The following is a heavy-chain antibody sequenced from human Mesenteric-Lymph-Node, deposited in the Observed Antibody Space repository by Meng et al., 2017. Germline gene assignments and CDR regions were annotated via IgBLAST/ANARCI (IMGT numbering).Heavy chain of an antibody. CDR2: INAGNGNT. V-gene: IGHV1-18*01. CDR3: ARVVTGGSYEGSFDY. Sequence: ASVKVSCKASGYTVTSYGISWVRQAPGQGLEWMGWINAGNGNTKYSQKFQGRVTMTTDTSTSTAYMEPRSLRSDDTAVYYCARVVTGGSYEGSFDYWGQGTLVTVSS. CDR1: GYTVTSYG. D-gene: IGHD1-26*01. J-gene: IGHJ4*02.